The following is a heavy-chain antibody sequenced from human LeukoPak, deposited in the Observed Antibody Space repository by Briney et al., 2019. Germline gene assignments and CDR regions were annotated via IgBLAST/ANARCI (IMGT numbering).Heavy chain of an antibody. Sequence: PGGSLRLSCAASGFTFDDYAMHWVRQAPGKGLEWVSGTSWNSGSIGYADSVKGRFTISRDNAKSSLYLQMNSLRAEDTALYYCAKALMVRGVIASYAFDIWGQGTMVTVSS. CDR1: GFTFDDYA. J-gene: IGHJ3*02. V-gene: IGHV3-9*01. CDR3: AKALMVRGVIASYAFDI. CDR2: TSWNSGSI. D-gene: IGHD3-10*01.